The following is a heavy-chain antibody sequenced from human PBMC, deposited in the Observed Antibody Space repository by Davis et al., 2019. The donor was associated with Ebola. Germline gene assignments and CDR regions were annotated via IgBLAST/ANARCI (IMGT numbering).Heavy chain of an antibody. CDR3: ARGITGTFNWFDP. D-gene: IGHD1-20*01. J-gene: IGHJ5*02. CDR1: GFTFSSYS. V-gene: IGHV3-21*01. CDR2: ISSSSSYI. Sequence: GESLKISCAASGFTFSSYSMNWVRQAPGKGLEWVSSISSSSSYIYYADSVKGRFTISRDNAKNSLYLQMNSLRAEDTAVYYCARGITGTFNWFDPWGQGTLVTVSS.